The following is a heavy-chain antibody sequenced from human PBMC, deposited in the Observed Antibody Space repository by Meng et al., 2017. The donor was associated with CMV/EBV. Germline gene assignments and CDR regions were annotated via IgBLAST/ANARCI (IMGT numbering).Heavy chain of an antibody. CDR3: TTAQPFCSGYTYYFDY. D-gene: IGHD3-3*02. CDR1: GFTFSNAW. J-gene: IGHJ4*02. Sequence: GESLKISCAASGFTFSNAWMSWARQAPGKGLEWVGRIKSKTDGGTTDYAAPVKGRFTISRDDSKNTLYLQMNSLKTEDTAVYYCTTAQPFCSGYTYYFDYWGQGTLVTVSS. CDR2: IKSKTDGGTT. V-gene: IGHV3-15*01.